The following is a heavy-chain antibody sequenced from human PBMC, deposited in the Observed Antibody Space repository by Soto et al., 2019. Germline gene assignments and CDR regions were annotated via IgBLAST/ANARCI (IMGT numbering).Heavy chain of an antibody. CDR1: GGDFLSYT. CDR2: FIPILDVA. Sequence: QLVQSGAEVKKPGSSVKVSCKASGGDFLSYTISWVRQAPGQGPEWMGTFIPILDVAKNAQKFQGRVAITADKATSTVYMELRNLRSDDTAVYYCAQMWFGELWHGMDVWGQGTTITVSS. V-gene: IGHV1-69*02. J-gene: IGHJ6*02. CDR3: AQMWFGELWHGMDV. D-gene: IGHD3-10*01.